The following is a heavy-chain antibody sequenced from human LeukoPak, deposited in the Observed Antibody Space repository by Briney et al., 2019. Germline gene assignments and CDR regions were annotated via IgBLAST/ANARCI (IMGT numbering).Heavy chain of an antibody. CDR2: IYHGGST. D-gene: IGHD2-15*01. Sequence: PSETLSLTCGVSGYPISSGYYWGWIRQPPGKGLEWIGSIYHGGSTYYNPSLKSRVTISVDTSKNQFSLKLSSLTAADTAVYYCARVIYCSGGSCYDGAWFDPWGQGTLVTVSS. CDR3: ARVIYCSGGSCYDGAWFDP. V-gene: IGHV4-38-2*01. J-gene: IGHJ5*02. CDR1: GYPISSGYY.